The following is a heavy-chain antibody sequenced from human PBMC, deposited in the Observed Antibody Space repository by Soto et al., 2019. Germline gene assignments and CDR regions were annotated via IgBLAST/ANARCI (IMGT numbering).Heavy chain of an antibody. CDR3: ARESGGATATLDYYYFYMDV. CDR1: GDSFNDYY. D-gene: IGHD5-12*01. V-gene: IGHV1-2*02. Sequence: QVQLVQSGAEVRKPGASVTVYCRSSGDSFNDYYIHWVRQAPGQGFEWMGWINPNGCVTKHAQKFQGGVSMTRDTSIRTVYMQLIRLRSDDTAVYYCARESGGATATLDYYYFYMDVWGTGTRVTVSS. J-gene: IGHJ6*03. CDR2: INPNGCVT.